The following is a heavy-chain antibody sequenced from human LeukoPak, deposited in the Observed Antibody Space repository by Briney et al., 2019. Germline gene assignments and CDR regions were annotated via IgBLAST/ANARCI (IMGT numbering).Heavy chain of an antibody. CDR1: GGTFSSYA. CDR2: IIPIFGTA. J-gene: IGHJ4*02. D-gene: IGHD3-9*01. V-gene: IGHV1-69*13. Sequence: SVKVSCKASGGTFSSYAISWVRQAPGQGLEWMGGIIPIFGTANYAQKFQGRVTITADESTSTAYMELSSLRSEDTAVYYCARGGSGTGYYSPVDYWGQGTLVTVSS. CDR3: ARGGSGTGYYSPVDY.